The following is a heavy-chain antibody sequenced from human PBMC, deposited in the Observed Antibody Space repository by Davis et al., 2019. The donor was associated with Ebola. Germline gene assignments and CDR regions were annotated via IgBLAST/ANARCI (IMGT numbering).Heavy chain of an antibody. CDR2: VSDSGTNT. Sequence: PGGSLRLSCAASGFTFSTYAMSWVRQAPGKGLEWVSVVSDSGTNTYYADSVKGRFTISRDNSNNTVFLEMNSLRAEDTAVYFCAKEQPYYDGSGYPPYFDLWGRGILVTVSS. J-gene: IGHJ2*01. D-gene: IGHD3-22*01. CDR3: AKEQPYYDGSGYPPYFDL. CDR1: GFTFSTYA. V-gene: IGHV3-23*01.